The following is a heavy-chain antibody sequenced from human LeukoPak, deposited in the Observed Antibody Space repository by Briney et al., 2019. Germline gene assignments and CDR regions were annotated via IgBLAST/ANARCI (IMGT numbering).Heavy chain of an antibody. D-gene: IGHD6-19*01. J-gene: IGHJ4*02. CDR3: ARGRQGYSSGWLD. CDR2: INYSGST. Sequence: NTSETLSLTCTVSGGSISSYYWSWIRQPPGKGLEWIGYINYSGSTKYNPSLKSRVTISVDTSKNQFSLKLSSVTAADTAVYYCARGRQGYSSGWLDWGQGTLVTVSS. CDR1: GGSISSYY. V-gene: IGHV4-59*08.